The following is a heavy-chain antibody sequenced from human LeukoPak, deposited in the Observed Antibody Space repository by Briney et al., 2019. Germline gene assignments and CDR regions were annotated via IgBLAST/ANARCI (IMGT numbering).Heavy chain of an antibody. D-gene: IGHD6-19*01. J-gene: IGHJ4*02. CDR2: ITSSSSYI. CDR3: ARGSGWSRVFDY. CDR1: GFTFSSYS. Sequence: GGSLRLSCAASGFTFSSYSMNWVRQAPGKGLEWVSSITSSSSYIYYADSVKGRFTISRDNAKNSLYLQMNSLRAEDTAVYYCARGSGWSRVFDYWGQGTLVTVSS. V-gene: IGHV3-21*01.